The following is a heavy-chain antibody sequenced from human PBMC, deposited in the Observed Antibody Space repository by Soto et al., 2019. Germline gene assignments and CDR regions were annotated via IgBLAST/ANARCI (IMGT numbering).Heavy chain of an antibody. CDR3: ARNVNSGFDY. Sequence: VASVKVSCKASGYTFITCYMHWVRQAPGQGLEWMGFINPSGGSTSYAQKFQARVTMTRDTSTSTVYMELSSLRSEDTAVYYCARNVNSGFDYWGQGTLVTVSS. CDR2: INPSGGST. V-gene: IGHV1-46*01. CDR1: GYTFITCY. D-gene: IGHD1-20*01. J-gene: IGHJ4*02.